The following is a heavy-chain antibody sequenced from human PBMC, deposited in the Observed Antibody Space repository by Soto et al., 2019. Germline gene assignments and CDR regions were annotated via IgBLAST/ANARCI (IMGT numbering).Heavy chain of an antibody. D-gene: IGHD1-1*01. Sequence: DVQLVESGGGLIQPGESLRLSCAAFGLTVSGTKYVAWVRQAPGKGLEWVSALYDVFGSFYADSVKGRFTTSSDRSMSTVYLQMNDLRPDDTAVYYCASWHEREHAYDVWGQGTTVIVSS. CDR1: GLTVSGTKY. CDR2: LYDVFGS. V-gene: IGHV3-53*01. J-gene: IGHJ3*01. CDR3: ASWHEREHAYDV.